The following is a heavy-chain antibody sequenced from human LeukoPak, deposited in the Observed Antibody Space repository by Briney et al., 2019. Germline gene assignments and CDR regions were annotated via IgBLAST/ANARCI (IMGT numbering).Heavy chain of an antibody. V-gene: IGHV3-23*01. CDR1: GFTFSSYA. D-gene: IGHD3-10*01. J-gene: IGHJ4*02. CDR3: AKDPYYGSGSYCDY. CDR2: ISGSGGST. Sequence: PRGSLRLSCAASGFTFSSYAMSWVRQAPGKGLEWVSAISGSGGSTYYADSVKGRFTISRDNSKNTLYLQMNSLRAEDTAVYYCAKDPYYGSGSYCDYWGQGTLVTVSS.